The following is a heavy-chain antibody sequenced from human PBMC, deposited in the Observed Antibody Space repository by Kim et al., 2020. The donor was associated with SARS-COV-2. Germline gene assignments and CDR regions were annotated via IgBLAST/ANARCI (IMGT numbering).Heavy chain of an antibody. J-gene: IGHJ5*02. CDR2: IKQDGSEK. V-gene: IGHV3-7*01. CDR1: GFTFSSYW. Sequence: GGSLRLSCAASGFTFSSYWMSWVRQAPGKGLEWVANIKQDGSEKYYVDSVKGRFTISRDNAKNSLYLQMNSLRAEDTAVYYCARDEERYSSGWYWFDPWGQGTLVTVSS. CDR3: ARDEERYSSGWYWFDP. D-gene: IGHD6-19*01.